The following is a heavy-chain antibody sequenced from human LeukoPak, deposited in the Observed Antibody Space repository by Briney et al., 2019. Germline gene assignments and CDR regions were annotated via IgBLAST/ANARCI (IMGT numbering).Heavy chain of an antibody. V-gene: IGHV4-61*02. CDR2: IYTSGST. CDR3: AREKSSKPYSGSYRGGDAFDI. Sequence: KPSLTLSLTCTVSGGSISSGSYYWSWIRQPAGKGLEWIGRIYTSGSTNYNPSLKSRVTISVDTSKNQFSLKLSSVTAADTAVYYCAREKSSKPYSGSYRGGDAFDIWGQGTMVTVSS. J-gene: IGHJ3*02. D-gene: IGHD1-26*01. CDR1: GGSISSGSYY.